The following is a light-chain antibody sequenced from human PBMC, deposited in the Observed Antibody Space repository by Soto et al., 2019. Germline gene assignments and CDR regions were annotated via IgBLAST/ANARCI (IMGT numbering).Light chain of an antibody. V-gene: IGKV3-15*01. CDR3: QQYNNWAPDT. CDR2: GAS. J-gene: IGKJ2*01. CDR1: QSVNNN. Sequence: EIILTQSPASLSVSPGERATLSCRASQSVNNNLAWYQQKRGQAPRLLIYGASTRATGIPGRFRGSGAGTKFTLTITSLQSEDFAVYFCQQYNNWAPDTFGQGTKLEIK.